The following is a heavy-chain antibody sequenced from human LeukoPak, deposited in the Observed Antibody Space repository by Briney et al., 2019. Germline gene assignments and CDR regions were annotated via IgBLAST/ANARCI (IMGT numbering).Heavy chain of an antibody. CDR2: IYPGDSDP. J-gene: IGHJ3*02. D-gene: IGHD3-10*01. CDR3: ARPYGSGSYYAFDI. CDR1: GSRFTSYW. Sequence: GESLNISCQGSGSRFTSYWIGWVPQMPGKGLEWIGIIYPGDSDPRYSPSFQGQVTISADKSISTAYLHWSSLKASDTAMYYCARPYGSGSYYAFDIWGQGTMVTVSS. V-gene: IGHV5-51*01.